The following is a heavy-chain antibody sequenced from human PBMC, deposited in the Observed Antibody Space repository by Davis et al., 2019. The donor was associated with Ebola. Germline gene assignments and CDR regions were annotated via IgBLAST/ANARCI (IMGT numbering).Heavy chain of an antibody. CDR1: SGSISSYS. J-gene: IGHJ5*02. Sequence: MPSETLSLTCTVSSGSISSYSRSWIRQPPGKGLEWIGYIYYSGSTNYNPSLKSRVTISVDTSKNQFSLKLTSVTAADTAVYYCARQGYSSSLRNWFDPWGQGTLVTVSS. D-gene: IGHD6-13*01. CDR3: ARQGYSSSLRNWFDP. CDR2: IYYSGST. V-gene: IGHV4-59*08.